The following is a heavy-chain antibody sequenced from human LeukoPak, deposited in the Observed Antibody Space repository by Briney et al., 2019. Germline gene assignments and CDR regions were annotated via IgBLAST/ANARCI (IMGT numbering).Heavy chain of an antibody. J-gene: IGHJ5*02. D-gene: IGHD3/OR15-3a*01. CDR1: GYTFTSYD. Sequence: GASVKVSCKASGYTFTSYDINWVRQATGQGPEWMGWMNPNSGDAGYAEQFQGRMNLTRIISITTAYMELTSLKSEDTAVYYCVRDAQEGRDSLTGVQAGNWFNPWGQGTLVTVSS. CDR3: VRDAQEGRDSLTGVQAGNWFNP. CDR2: MNPNSGDA. V-gene: IGHV1-8*01.